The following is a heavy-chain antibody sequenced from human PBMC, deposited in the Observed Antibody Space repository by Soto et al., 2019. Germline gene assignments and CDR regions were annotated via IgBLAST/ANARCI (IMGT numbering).Heavy chain of an antibody. CDR3: ASPLWDTAMVLGGDYYYYGMDV. V-gene: IGHV1-69*12. CDR2: IIPIFGTA. D-gene: IGHD5-18*01. J-gene: IGHJ6*02. CDR1: GGTFSSYA. Sequence: QVQLVQSGAEVKKPGSSVKVSCKASGGTFSSYAISWVRQAPGQGLEWMGGIIPIFGTANYAQKFQGRVTITADESTSPAYMELSSLRAEDTAVYYCASPLWDTAMVLGGDYYYYGMDVWGQGTTVTVSS.